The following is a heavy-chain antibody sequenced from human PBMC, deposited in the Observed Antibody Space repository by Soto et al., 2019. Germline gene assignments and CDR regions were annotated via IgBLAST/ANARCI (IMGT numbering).Heavy chain of an antibody. CDR1: GFTFSSYW. D-gene: IGHD6-19*01. Sequence: GGSLRLSCAASGFTFSSYWMSWVRQAPGKGLEWVANIKQDGSEKYYVDSVKGRFTISRDNAKNSLYLQMYSRRAEDTAVYYCARAFYCSGWYYYYYYYYMDVWGKGTTVTVSS. V-gene: IGHV3-7*01. CDR3: ARAFYCSGWYYYYYYYYMDV. CDR2: IKQDGSEK. J-gene: IGHJ6*03.